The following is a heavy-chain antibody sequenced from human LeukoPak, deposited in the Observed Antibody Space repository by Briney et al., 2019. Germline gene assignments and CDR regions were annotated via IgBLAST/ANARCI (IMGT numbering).Heavy chain of an antibody. CDR1: GFTFDDYG. V-gene: IGHV3-20*04. CDR3: AKDYDYVWGSYGWYFQH. Sequence: GSLRLSCAASGFTFDDYGMSWVRQAPGKGLEWVSGINWNGGSTGYADSVKGRFTISRDNSKNTLYLQMNSLRAEDTAVYYCAKDYDYVWGSYGWYFQHWGQGTLVTVSS. CDR2: INWNGGST. J-gene: IGHJ1*01. D-gene: IGHD3-16*02.